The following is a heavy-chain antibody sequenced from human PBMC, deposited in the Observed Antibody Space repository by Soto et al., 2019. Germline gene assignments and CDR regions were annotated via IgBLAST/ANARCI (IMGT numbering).Heavy chain of an antibody. CDR2: IYYRGST. Sequence: XETLSLTCIVSGESFSRGTYYWSWIRQPPGKGLEWIGYIYYRGSTNHNPSLKSRVTISVDTSKNQFSLKLSSVTAADTAVYYCASIGGSGSYNWFDPWGQGTLVSVSS. J-gene: IGHJ5*02. CDR1: GESFSRGTYY. D-gene: IGHD3-10*01. CDR3: ASIGGSGSYNWFDP. V-gene: IGHV4-61*01.